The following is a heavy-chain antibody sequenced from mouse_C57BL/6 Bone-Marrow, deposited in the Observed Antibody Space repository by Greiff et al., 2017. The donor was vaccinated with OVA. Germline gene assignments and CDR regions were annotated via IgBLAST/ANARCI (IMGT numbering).Heavy chain of an antibody. V-gene: IGHV1-63*01. Sequence: VKVVESGAELVRPGTSVKMSCKASGYTFTNYWIGWAKQRPGHGLEWIGDIYPGGGYTNYNEKFKGKATLTADKSSSTAYMQFSSLTSEDSAIYYCARSGDYDGYWYFDVWGTGTTVTVSS. CDR1: GYTFTNYW. D-gene: IGHD2-4*01. J-gene: IGHJ1*03. CDR2: IYPGGGYT. CDR3: ARSGDYDGYWYFDV.